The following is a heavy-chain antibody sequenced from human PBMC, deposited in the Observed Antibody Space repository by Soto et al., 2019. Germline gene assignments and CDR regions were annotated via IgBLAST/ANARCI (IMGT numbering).Heavy chain of an antibody. V-gene: IGHV3-48*03. D-gene: IGHD2-15*01. CDR1: GFTSSDYE. Sequence: GGSLRLSCTSSGFTSSDYEMNLVRQAPGKGLEWVSYITSGGRSIYYADSVKGRFIISRDNAENSLYLQMNSLRPEDTAVYYCVRRMASPDQWGQGTLVTVSS. CDR2: ITSGGRSI. CDR3: VRRMASPDQ. J-gene: IGHJ4*02.